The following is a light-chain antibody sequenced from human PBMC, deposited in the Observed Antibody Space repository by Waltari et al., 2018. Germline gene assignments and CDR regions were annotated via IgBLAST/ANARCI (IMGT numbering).Light chain of an antibody. CDR1: QRFLSASNIKNS. CDR3: QQYSTVPVT. CDR2: WGS. J-gene: IGKJ4*01. Sequence: DIVMTQSPDPLAVSLGQGTPTTSASSQRFLSASNIKNSIAWYQQNPGPPPTQLINWGSTRQSGVPDRFSASGAGTDVTLIISSLQAEDAAVYYGQQYSTVPVTFGGGTKVEIK. V-gene: IGKV4-1*01.